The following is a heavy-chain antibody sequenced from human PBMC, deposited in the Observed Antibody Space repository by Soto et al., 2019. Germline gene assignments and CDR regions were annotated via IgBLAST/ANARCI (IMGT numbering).Heavy chain of an antibody. D-gene: IGHD2-2*01. V-gene: IGHV1-69*12. CDR2: IIPIFGTA. CDR3: ARDRNNLVPAAGWFDP. Sequence: QVQLVQSGAEVKKPGSSVKVSCKASGGTFSSYAISWVRQAPGQGLEWMGGIIPIFGTANYAQKFQGRVTSTADESTSTAYMELSSLRSEDTAVYYCARDRNNLVPAAGWFDPWGQGTLVTVSS. CDR1: GGTFSSYA. J-gene: IGHJ5*02.